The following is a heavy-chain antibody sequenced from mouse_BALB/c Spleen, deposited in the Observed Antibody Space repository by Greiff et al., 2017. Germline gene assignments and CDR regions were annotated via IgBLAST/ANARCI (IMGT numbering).Heavy chain of an antibody. CDR2: IDTSDSYT. CDR3: ARGASDY. V-gene: IGHV1-69*01. J-gene: IGHJ2*01. CDR1: GYTFTDYW. Sequence: VQLQQPGAELVMPGASVKMSCKASGYTFTDYWMHWVKQRPGQGLEWIGAIDTSDSYTSYNQKFKGKATLTVDESSSTAYMQLSSLTSEDSAVYYCARGASDYWGQGTTLTVSS.